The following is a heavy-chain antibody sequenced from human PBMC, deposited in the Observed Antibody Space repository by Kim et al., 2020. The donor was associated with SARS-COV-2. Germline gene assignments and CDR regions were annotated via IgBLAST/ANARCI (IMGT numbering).Heavy chain of an antibody. V-gene: IGHV4-30-4*01. CDR3: ARDRSVGRDYSNHGVFDY. CDR1: GGSISSGDYY. CDR2: IYYSGST. Sequence: SETLSLTCTVSGGSISSGDYYWSWIRQPPGKGLEWIGYIYYSGSTYYNPSLKSRVTISVDTSKNQFSLKLSSVTAADTAVYYCARDRSVGRDYSNHGVFDYWGHGTLVTVSS. D-gene: IGHD4-4*01. J-gene: IGHJ4*01.